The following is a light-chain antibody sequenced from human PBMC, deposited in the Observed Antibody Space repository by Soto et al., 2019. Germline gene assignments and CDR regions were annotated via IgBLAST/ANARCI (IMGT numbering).Light chain of an antibody. J-gene: IGKJ1*01. CDR3: QHYNSYSEA. CDR2: GTS. Sequence: IVMAQSPATLSVSPGERATLSCRASQSVGRSLAWYQQKPGQAPRLLIYGTSARATGIPATFSGSGSGTEFTLTISSLQSEDFAIYYCQHYNSYSEAFGQGTKVDIK. V-gene: IGKV3-15*01. CDR1: QSVGRS.